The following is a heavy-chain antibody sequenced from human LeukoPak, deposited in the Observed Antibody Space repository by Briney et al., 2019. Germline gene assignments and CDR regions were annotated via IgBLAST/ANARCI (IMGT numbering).Heavy chain of an antibody. D-gene: IGHD2-8*02. J-gene: IGHJ4*02. V-gene: IGHV1-18*01. Sequence: GASVKVSCKASGYTFTSYGISWVRQAPGQGLEWMGWISAYNGNTNYAQKLQGRVTMTTDTSTSTAYMELRSLRSDDTAVYYCARDRGRVVYARRPEGSRAATSDYWGQGTLVTVSS. CDR3: ARDRGRVVYARRPEGSRAATSDY. CDR2: ISAYNGNT. CDR1: GYTFTSYG.